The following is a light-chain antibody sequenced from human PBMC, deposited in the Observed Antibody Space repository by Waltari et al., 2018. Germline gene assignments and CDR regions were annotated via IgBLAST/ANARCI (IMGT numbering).Light chain of an antibody. V-gene: IGKV4-1*01. J-gene: IGKJ4*01. CDR3: QQYYNIPLT. CDR1: QSVFSDSHNNNY. CDR2: WSS. Sequence: DIVMSQSPDSLAVSLGERATLKCKSSQSVFSDSHNNNYFAWYQQKPGLAPKLLFYWSSIRESGVPERFSGSGSGTDFSLTISSLQAEDVAVYYCQQYYNIPLTFGGGTKLEIK.